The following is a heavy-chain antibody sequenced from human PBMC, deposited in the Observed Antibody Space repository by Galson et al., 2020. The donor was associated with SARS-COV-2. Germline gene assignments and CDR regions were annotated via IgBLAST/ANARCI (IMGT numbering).Heavy chain of an antibody. CDR1: GFTFSSYG. J-gene: IGHJ6*02. Sequence: GGSLRLSCAASGFTFSSYGMHWVRQAPGKGLEWVAVISYDGSNKYYADSVKGRFTISRDNSKNTLYLQMNSLRAEDTAVYYCAKDGSGVHNMDVWGQGTTVTVSS. CDR3: AKDGSGVHNMDV. CDR2: ISYDGSNK. V-gene: IGHV3-30*18. D-gene: IGHD3-10*01.